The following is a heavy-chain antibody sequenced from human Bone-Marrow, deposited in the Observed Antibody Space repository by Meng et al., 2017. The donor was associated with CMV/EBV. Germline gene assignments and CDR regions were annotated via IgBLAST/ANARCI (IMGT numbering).Heavy chain of an antibody. D-gene: IGHD4-11*01. CDR3: ARDKDYSNPEYFQH. J-gene: IGHJ1*01. CDR1: GFTFFSYA. CDR2: ISYDGGNK. V-gene: IGHV3-30-3*01. Sequence: GGSLRLSCAVSGFTFFSYAMHWVRQAPGKGLEWVAVISYDGGNKYYADSVKGRFTISRDNSRDTLFLQMSSLRAEDTAVYYCARDKDYSNPEYFQHWGQGTLVTVSS.